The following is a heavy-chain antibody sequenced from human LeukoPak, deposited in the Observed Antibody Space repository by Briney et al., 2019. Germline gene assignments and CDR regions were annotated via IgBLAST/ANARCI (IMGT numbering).Heavy chain of an antibody. J-gene: IGHJ4*02. Sequence: PGGSLRLSCAASGFTFRNHWMTWVRQAPGKGLEWVANIKKDGSEKYYVDSVKGRFTISRDNAKNSLYLQMNSLRAEDTAVYYCAKEGKTRNWNYFQAKPVYWGQGTLVTVSS. CDR1: GFTFRNHW. D-gene: IGHD1-20*01. V-gene: IGHV3-7*03. CDR3: AKEGKTRNWNYFQAKPVY. CDR2: IKKDGSEK.